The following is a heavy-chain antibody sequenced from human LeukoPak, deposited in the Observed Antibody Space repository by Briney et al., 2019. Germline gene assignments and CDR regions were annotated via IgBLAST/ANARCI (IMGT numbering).Heavy chain of an antibody. D-gene: IGHD2-15*01. Sequence: SETLSLTRAVYGGSFSGYYWSWIRQPPGKGLEWIGEINHSGSTNYNPSLKSRVTISVDTSKNQFSLKLSSVTAADTAVYYCARGRYGYCSGGSCYSRGDYYYGMDVWGKGTTVTVSS. V-gene: IGHV4-34*01. J-gene: IGHJ6*04. CDR3: ARGRYGYCSGGSCYSRGDYYYGMDV. CDR1: GGSFSGYY. CDR2: INHSGST.